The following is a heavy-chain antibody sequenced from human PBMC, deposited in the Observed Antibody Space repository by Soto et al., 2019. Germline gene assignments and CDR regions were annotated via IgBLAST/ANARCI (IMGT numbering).Heavy chain of an antibody. V-gene: IGHV4-59*01. D-gene: IGHD3-3*01. CDR1: GGSNSSYY. J-gene: IGHJ4*02. CDR3: LYNDFWSGQSR. CDR2: IYYSGST. Sequence: QVQLQESGPGLVKPSETLSLTCTVSGGSNSSYYWSWIRQPPGKGLEWIGYIYYSGSTNYNPSLKSRVTISVDTSKNQFSLKLSSVTAADTAVYYCLYNDFWSGQSRWGQGTLVTVSS.